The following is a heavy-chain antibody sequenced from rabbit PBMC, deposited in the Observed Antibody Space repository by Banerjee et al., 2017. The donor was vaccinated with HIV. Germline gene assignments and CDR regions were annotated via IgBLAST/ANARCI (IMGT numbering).Heavy chain of an antibody. D-gene: IGHD1-1*01. V-gene: IGHV1S45*01. CDR2: IVAGSSGTT. Sequence: QEQLVESGGGLVKPEGSLTLTCKASGIDFSNFVYMCWVRQAPGKGLEWIGCIVAGSSGTTYYASWAKGRFTISKTSSTTVTLQMTSLTAADTATYFCGRGIYALSSGYLIYYFKLWGPGTLVTVS. CDR3: GRGIYALSSGYLIYYFKL. J-gene: IGHJ4*01. CDR1: GIDFSNFVY.